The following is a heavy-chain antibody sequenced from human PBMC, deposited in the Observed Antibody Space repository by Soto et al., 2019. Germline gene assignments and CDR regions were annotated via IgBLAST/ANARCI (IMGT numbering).Heavy chain of an antibody. D-gene: IGHD3-10*01. V-gene: IGHV4-4*02. J-gene: IGHJ4*02. Sequence: QLQLQESGPRLVTPSGTLSLTCIVSGGFVNTSNWWSWIRQPPGKGLEWIGEVYHTGKTNYSPSFKSRVNKSVYKANNPFFLKLTSGTAAGTGIYYCANSYYGWGFDYWGQGALVTVAS. CDR2: VYHTGKT. CDR1: GGFVNTSNW. CDR3: ANSYYGWGFDY.